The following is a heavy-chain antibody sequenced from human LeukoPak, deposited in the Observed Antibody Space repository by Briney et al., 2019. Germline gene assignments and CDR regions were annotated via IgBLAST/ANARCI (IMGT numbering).Heavy chain of an antibody. D-gene: IGHD5-18*01. CDR1: GYSFTSYW. J-gene: IGHJ4*02. Sequence: GESLKIPCNASGYSFTSYWIGWVRQMPATSLEWMGIIDPSDSEARYTPSFQGQVTISVDKSLTTAYLQWNSLKASDTAMYYCARQTAMGRSGDYWGQGTLVTVSS. V-gene: IGHV5-51*01. CDR2: IDPSDSEA. CDR3: ARQTAMGRSGDY.